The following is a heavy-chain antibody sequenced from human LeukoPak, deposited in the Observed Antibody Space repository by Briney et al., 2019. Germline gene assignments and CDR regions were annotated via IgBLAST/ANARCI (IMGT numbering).Heavy chain of an antibody. CDR2: IYHRGST. CDR3: ARVPGPNWFDP. J-gene: IGHJ5*02. CDR1: GYPISSGYY. Sequence: SETLSLTCTVSGYPISSGYYWGWIRQPPGKGLEWIGGIYHRGSTYYNPSLKSRVTISVDTSKNQFSLKLSSVTAADTAVYFCARVPGPNWFDPWGQGTLVTVSS. V-gene: IGHV4-38-2*02.